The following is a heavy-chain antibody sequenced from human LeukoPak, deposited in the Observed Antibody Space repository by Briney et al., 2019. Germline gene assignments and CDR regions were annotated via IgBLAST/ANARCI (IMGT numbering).Heavy chain of an antibody. CDR3: ARDRGSTEFDY. CDR2: INSDGSTT. Sequence: GGSPRLSCAASGFAFSSNWMHWVRQAPGKGLVWVSRINSDGSTTSYADSVKGRFTISRDNAKNTVYLQMNSLRAEDTAVYFCARDRGSTEFDYWVQGTLVTVSS. V-gene: IGHV3-74*01. D-gene: IGHD1-26*01. J-gene: IGHJ4*02. CDR1: GFAFSSNW.